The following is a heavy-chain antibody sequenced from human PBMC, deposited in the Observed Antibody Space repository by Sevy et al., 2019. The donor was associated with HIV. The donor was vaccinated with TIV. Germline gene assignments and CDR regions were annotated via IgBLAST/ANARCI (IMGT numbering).Heavy chain of an antibody. CDR1: GYTFTSYD. D-gene: IGHD3-22*01. CDR3: ARHRDYYDSSGYGTFDP. CDR2: MNPNTGNT. J-gene: IGHJ5*02. Sequence: ASVKVSCKASGYTFTSYDINWVRQASGQGLEGMGWMNPNTGNTGYAQKFQGRVTMTRNTSISTAYMELSSLRSEDTAVYYCARHRDYYDSSGYGTFDPWGQGTLVTVSS. V-gene: IGHV1-8*01.